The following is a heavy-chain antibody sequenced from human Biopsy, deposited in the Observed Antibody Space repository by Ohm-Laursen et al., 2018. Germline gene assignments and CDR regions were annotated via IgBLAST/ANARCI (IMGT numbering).Heavy chain of an antibody. J-gene: IGHJ4*02. CDR1: GKTFSDYY. CDR2: INQSGRT. D-gene: IGHD2-15*01. V-gene: IGHV4-34*08. Sequence: GTLSLTYEVYGKTFSDYYWSWIRQPPGKGLEWIGQINQSGRTNYNPSLKSRVNISADKSNNQFPLKLTSVTSADTAVYFCGNEVHGRDYWGLGALVTVSS. CDR3: GNEVHGRDY.